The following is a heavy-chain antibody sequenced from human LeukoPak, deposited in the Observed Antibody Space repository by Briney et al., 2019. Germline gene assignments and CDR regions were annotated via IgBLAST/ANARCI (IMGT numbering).Heavy chain of an antibody. CDR1: GFAFSSYS. J-gene: IGHJ4*02. V-gene: IGHV3-21*01. CDR3: ARDYDFWSGSLFDY. CDR2: ISSSSSYI. D-gene: IGHD3-3*01. Sequence: GGSLRLSCAASGFAFSSYSMNWVRQAPGRGLEWVSSISSSSSYIYYADSVKGRFTISRDNAKNSLYLQMNSLRAEDTAVYYCARDYDFWSGSLFDYWGQGTLVTVSS.